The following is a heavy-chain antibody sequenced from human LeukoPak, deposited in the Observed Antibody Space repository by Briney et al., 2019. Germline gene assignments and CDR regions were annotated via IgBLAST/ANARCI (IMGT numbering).Heavy chain of an antibody. Sequence: ASVKVSCKVSGYTLTELSMHWVRQAPGKGLEWMGGFDPEDGETIYAQKFQGRVTMTRDTSISTAYMELSRLRSDDTAVYCCARRLIRGYCSSTSCPGAFDIWGQGTMVTVSS. CDR3: ARRLIRGYCSSTSCPGAFDI. D-gene: IGHD2-2*01. CDR1: GYTLTELS. V-gene: IGHV1-24*01. CDR2: FDPEDGET. J-gene: IGHJ3*02.